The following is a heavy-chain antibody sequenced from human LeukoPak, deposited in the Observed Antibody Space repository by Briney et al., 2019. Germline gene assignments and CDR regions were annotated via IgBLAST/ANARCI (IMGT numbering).Heavy chain of an antibody. CDR2: ISWNSVSI. D-gene: IGHD2-15*01. CDR3: AKSIGSGGALQAGMDV. Sequence: ALRLSCAAPGFTFDDYAMHWVRQAPGKGLEWVSGISWNSVSIGYADSVKGRFTISRDNAKNSLFLKMNSLRPEDTALYYCAKSIGSGGALQAGMDVWGQGTTVTVSS. V-gene: IGHV3-9*01. CDR1: GFTFDDYA. J-gene: IGHJ6*02.